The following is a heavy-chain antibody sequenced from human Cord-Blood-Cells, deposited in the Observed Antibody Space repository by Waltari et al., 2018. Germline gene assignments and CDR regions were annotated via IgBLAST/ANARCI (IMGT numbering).Heavy chain of an antibody. J-gene: IGHJ3*02. CDR2: IWYEGSNK. CDR3: GGALGEAGDI. V-gene: IGHV3-33*01. CDR1: GFTCSSYG. D-gene: IGHD6-13*01. Sequence: QVQLVESGGGVVQPGRSLRLSCAGSGFTCSSYGMHWVRQAPGKGLGWVAVIWYEGSNKYYADSVKGRFTISRDNSKNTLYLQMNSLRAEDTAVYYCGGALGEAGDIWGQGTMVTVSS.